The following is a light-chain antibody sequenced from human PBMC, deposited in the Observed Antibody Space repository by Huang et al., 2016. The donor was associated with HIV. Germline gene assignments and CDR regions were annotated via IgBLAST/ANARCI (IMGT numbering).Light chain of an antibody. Sequence: DIQMTQSPSSLSAFVGDKVTITCRASENIRKYLNWYQQKPGKAPNLLLYAASSLQGGVPSRCSGSGTGTDFNLTINSLQPEDYATYFCQQSYNAPRTFGQGTKVEIK. J-gene: IGKJ1*01. V-gene: IGKV1-39*01. CDR1: ENIRKY. CDR3: QQSYNAPRT. CDR2: AAS.